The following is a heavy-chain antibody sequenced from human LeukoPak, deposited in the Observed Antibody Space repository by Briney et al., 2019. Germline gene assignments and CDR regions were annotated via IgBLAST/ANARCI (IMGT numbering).Heavy chain of an antibody. CDR1: GGSFSGYY. CDR2: INHSGST. V-gene: IGHV4-34*01. CDR3: AREKDIVVVPAATTYGDFDY. J-gene: IGHJ4*02. Sequence: SETLSLTCAVYGGSFSGYYWSWIRQPPGKGLEWIGEINHSGSTNYNPSLKSRVTISVDTSKNQFSLKLSSVTAADTAVYYCAREKDIVVVPAATTYGDFDYWGQGTLVTVSS. D-gene: IGHD2-2*01.